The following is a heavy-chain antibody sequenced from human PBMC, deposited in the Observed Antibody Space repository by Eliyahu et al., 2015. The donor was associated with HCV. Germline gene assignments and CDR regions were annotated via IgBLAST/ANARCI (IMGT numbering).Heavy chain of an antibody. CDR1: GFTFNTHE. D-gene: IGHD3-10*01. CDR2: ISVSGNTI. V-gene: IGHV3-48*03. Sequence: EVQLVESGGGLVQPGGSLRLSCLASGFTFNTHEMIWVRQAPGKGLGWVSYISVSGNTIYYADSVKGRFTISRDSAKNSLYLQMNTLRAEDTAVYYCARGPYGSGSYLEYWGQGTLVTVSS. CDR3: ARGPYGSGSYLEY. J-gene: IGHJ4*02.